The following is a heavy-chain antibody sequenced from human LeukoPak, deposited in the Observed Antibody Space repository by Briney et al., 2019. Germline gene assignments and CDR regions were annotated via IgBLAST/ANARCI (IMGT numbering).Heavy chain of an antibody. CDR2: IYHSGST. J-gene: IGHJ4*02. V-gene: IGHV4-30-2*01. D-gene: IGHD3-10*01. CDR1: GGSISSGGYY. CDR3: ARDLFGSGSYVDS. Sequence: SETLSLTCTVSGGSISSGGYYWSWIRQPPGKGLEWIGYIYHSGSTYYNPSLKSRVTISVDKSKNQFSLKLSSVTAADTAVYYCARDLFGSGSYVDSWGQGALVTVSS.